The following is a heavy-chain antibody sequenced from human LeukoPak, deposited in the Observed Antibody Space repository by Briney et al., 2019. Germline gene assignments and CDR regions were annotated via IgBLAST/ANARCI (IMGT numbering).Heavy chain of an antibody. CDR2: IKQDGSEK. D-gene: IGHD3-10*01. V-gene: IGHV3-7*03. CDR1: GFTFSSYW. CDR3: ARIRTPDYYGSGSYAYYFDY. Sequence: GGSLRLSCAASGFTFSSYWMSWVRQAPGKGLEWVANIKQDGSEKYYVYSVKGLFTISRDNAKNSLYLQMNSLRAEDTAVYYCARIRTPDYYGSGSYAYYFDYWGQGTLVTVSS. J-gene: IGHJ4*02.